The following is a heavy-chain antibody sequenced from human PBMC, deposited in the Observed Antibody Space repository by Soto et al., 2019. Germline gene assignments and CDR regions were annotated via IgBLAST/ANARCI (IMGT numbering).Heavy chain of an antibody. CDR1: GYTFTSYA. D-gene: IGHD1-26*01. J-gene: IGHJ3*02. Sequence: ASVKVSCKASGYTFTSYAMHWVRQAPGQRLEWMGWINAGNGNTKYSQKFEGRVTITRDKSTSTAYMELSSLRSEDTAVYYCARGLVGAMYVVDDAFDIWGQGTMVTVSS. CDR3: ARGLVGAMYVVDDAFDI. V-gene: IGHV1-3*01. CDR2: INAGNGNT.